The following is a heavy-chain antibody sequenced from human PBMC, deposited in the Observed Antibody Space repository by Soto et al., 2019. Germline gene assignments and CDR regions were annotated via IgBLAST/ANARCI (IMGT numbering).Heavy chain of an antibody. Sequence: GVSLRPSFEASGFTFSSYSMNRVRQAPGKGLEWVSSISSSSSYKYYADSVKGRFTISRDNARNSLYLQMNSLRAEDTAVYYCAGGLYYYDSSGYYGNWGQGT. D-gene: IGHD3-22*01. CDR1: GFTFSSYS. J-gene: IGHJ4*02. V-gene: IGHV3-21*01. CDR3: AGGLYYYDSSGYYGN. CDR2: ISSSSSYK.